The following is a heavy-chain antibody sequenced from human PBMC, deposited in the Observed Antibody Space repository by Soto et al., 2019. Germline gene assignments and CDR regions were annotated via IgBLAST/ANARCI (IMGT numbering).Heavy chain of an antibody. CDR1: GGSISGYY. D-gene: IGHD4-17*01. V-gene: IGHV4-59*12. Sequence: QVQLQESGPGLVKPSETLSLTCTVSGGSISGYYWSWIRQPPGKGLEWIRYVWYDGSTNYNPSLNSLVTRSFDTSKNHFSLTLRSVAGADTAVYYCARLPSGDDGGIFDPWGQSTLVTVSS. CDR3: ARLPSGDDGGIFDP. J-gene: IGHJ5*02. CDR2: VWYDGST.